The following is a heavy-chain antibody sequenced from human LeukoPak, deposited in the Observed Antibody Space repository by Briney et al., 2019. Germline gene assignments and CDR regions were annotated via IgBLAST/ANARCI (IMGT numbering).Heavy chain of an antibody. CDR2: IGGSGSTI. D-gene: IGHD4-17*01. J-gene: IGHJ4*02. Sequence: GGSLSLSWAPSGLTLISISMNWVRQPPGRGLEWVSHIGGSGSTIYYADSVKGRFTISRDNAKKLLYLQMSNLRAEDTAVYYCARARDYGDYPPDYWGQGTLVTVSS. CDR3: ARARDYGDYPPDY. V-gene: IGHV3-48*01. CDR1: GLTLISIS.